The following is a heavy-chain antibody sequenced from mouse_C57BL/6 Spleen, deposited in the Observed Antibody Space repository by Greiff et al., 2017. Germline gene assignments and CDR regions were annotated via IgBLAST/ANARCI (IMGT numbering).Heavy chain of an antibody. CDR3: ARGLPPFDY. D-gene: IGHD2-2*01. J-gene: IGHJ2*01. CDR2: IDPSDSYT. CDR1: GYTFTSYW. Sequence: QVQLQQPGAELVMPGASVKLSCKASGYTFTSYWMHWVKQRPGQGLEWIGEIDPSDSYTNYNQKLKGKSTLTVDKSSSPAYMQLSSLTSEDSAVYYCARGLPPFDYWGQGTTLTVSS. V-gene: IGHV1-69*01.